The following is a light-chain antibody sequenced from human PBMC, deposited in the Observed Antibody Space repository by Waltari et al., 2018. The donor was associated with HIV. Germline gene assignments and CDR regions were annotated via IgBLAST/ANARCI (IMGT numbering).Light chain of an antibody. CDR3: QQFSDAPLT. CDR2: GVS. CDR1: QSVANNY. J-gene: IGKJ4*01. Sequence: EIVLPHSPGTLSLSPGEIVSLSCSASQSVANNYFAWYQQKPGQAPRLLIYGVSNRATGNPDRFSGGGYGTDFSLTISRLEPEDFGVYFCQQFSDAPLTFGGGTKVEIK. V-gene: IGKV3-20*01.